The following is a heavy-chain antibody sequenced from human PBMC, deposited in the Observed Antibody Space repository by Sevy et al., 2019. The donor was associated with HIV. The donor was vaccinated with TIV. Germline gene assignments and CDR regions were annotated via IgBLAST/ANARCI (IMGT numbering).Heavy chain of an antibody. Sequence: SETLSLTCTVSGDSISSGDYYWSWIRQPPGKGREWIGYIYYSGSTYYNPFLKSRLIISVDTSKNQFSLKLSSVTAADTAVYYCARETSGSWFGEVDAFDIWGQGTMVTVSS. CDR3: ARETSGSWFGEVDAFDI. CDR2: IYYSGST. J-gene: IGHJ3*02. D-gene: IGHD3-10*01. V-gene: IGHV4-30-4*01. CDR1: GDSISSGDYY.